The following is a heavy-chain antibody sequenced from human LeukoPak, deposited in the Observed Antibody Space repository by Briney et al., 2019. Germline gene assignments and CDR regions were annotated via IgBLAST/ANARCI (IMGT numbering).Heavy chain of an antibody. J-gene: IGHJ5*02. V-gene: IGHV1-24*01. Sequence: GASVKVSCTVSGSSLTELSLYWVRQAPGKGLEWMGGFDVIDGETFYAQKFQGRVTMTEDPSADTAYMELRSLTSDDTALYYCARDLGSSGWYDNWFDPWGQGTLVTVSS. CDR2: FDVIDGET. CDR1: GSSLTELS. CDR3: ARDLGSSGWYDNWFDP. D-gene: IGHD6-19*01.